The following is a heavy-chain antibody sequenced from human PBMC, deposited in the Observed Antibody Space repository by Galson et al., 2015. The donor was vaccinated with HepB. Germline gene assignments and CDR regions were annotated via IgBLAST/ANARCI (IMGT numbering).Heavy chain of an antibody. Sequence: SLRLSCAASGFTFGSNWMYWIRQAPGKGLVYISRINSDGSNTGYADSVKGRFTISRDNAKNTLYLEMNSLRVEDTALYYCVRDTYTSWSVWGQGTLVSVSS. V-gene: IGHV3-74*01. CDR2: INSDGSNT. D-gene: IGHD2-2*01. CDR1: GFTFGSNW. J-gene: IGHJ4*02. CDR3: VRDTYTSWSV.